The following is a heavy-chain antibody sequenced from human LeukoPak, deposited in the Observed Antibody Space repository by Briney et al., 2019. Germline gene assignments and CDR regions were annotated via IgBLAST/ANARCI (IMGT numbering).Heavy chain of an antibody. D-gene: IGHD2-2*01. CDR1: GFTFNTYS. J-gene: IGHJ4*02. CDR3: ANHLACGSTSCPSFGD. V-gene: IGHV3-21*01. CDR2: ISDRGSYI. Sequence: GGSLRLSCTASGFTFNTYSMNWVRQAPGKGLEWVASISDRGSYIYYTDSVKGRFTITRANAKNSLYLQMNSLRADDTAVYYCANHLACGSTSCPSFGDWGQGTLVTVSS.